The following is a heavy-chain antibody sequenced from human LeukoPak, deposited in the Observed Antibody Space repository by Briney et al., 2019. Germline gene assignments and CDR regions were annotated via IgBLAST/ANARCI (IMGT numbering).Heavy chain of an antibody. Sequence: GGSLRLSCAASGFTFSSYGMHWVRQAPGKGLEWVAVISYDGSNKYYADSVKGRFTISRDNSKNTLYLQMGSLRAEDMAVYYCARAASYGDYPPTNYFQHWGQGTLVTVSS. CDR3: ARAASYGDYPPTNYFQH. CDR1: GFTFSSYG. D-gene: IGHD4-17*01. CDR2: ISYDGSNK. J-gene: IGHJ1*01. V-gene: IGHV3-30*03.